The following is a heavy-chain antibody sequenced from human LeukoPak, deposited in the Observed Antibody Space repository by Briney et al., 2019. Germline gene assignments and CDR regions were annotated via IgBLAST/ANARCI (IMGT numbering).Heavy chain of an antibody. CDR1: GFTFSSYA. CDR3: ASHCSSTSCYYY. CDR2: IGGSGGNT. Sequence: PGGSLRLSCAASGFTFSSYAMSWVRQAPGKGLEWVSAIGGSGGNTYYADSVKGRFTISRDNSKNTLYLQMNSLRAEDTAVYYCASHCSSTSCYYYWGQGTLVTVSS. J-gene: IGHJ4*02. V-gene: IGHV3-23*01. D-gene: IGHD2-2*01.